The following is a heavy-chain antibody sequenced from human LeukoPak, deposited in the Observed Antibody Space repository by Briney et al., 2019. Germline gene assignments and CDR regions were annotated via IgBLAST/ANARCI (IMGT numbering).Heavy chain of an antibody. J-gene: IGHJ6*02. V-gene: IGHV4-34*01. Sequence: SETLSLACSVYGGLFSGYYWSWIRQPPGKGLEWIGEINHRGSTNYNPSLTSRVSISVDTSKNQFSLKLSSVTAADTAVYYCARWYYYDSSGYYYRYYYYVLDVWGQGTTVTVSS. D-gene: IGHD3-22*01. CDR1: GGLFSGYY. CDR3: ARWYYYDSSGYYYRYYYYVLDV. CDR2: INHRGST.